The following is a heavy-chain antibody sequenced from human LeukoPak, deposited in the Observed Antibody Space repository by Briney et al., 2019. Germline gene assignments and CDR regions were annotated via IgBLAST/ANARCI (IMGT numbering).Heavy chain of an antibody. CDR1: GLLFTNVW. V-gene: IGHV3-15*01. D-gene: IGHD1-1*01. J-gene: IGHJ4*02. Sequence: RGSLRLSCAPSGLLFTNVWMTCGRHAPGNGGEWMGRIKRKTDGGTTEYAARVEGRFSISRDDSKSTLYLQMNSRKTEDTAVYYCATELEGGEYNRRFDYWGEGTLVTVSS. CDR3: ATELEGGEYNRRFDY. CDR2: IKRKTDGGTT.